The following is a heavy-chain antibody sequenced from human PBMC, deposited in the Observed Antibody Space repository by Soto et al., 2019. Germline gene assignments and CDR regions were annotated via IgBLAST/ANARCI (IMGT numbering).Heavy chain of an antibody. CDR2: IIPLFATT. V-gene: IGHV1-69*01. J-gene: IGHJ3*02. CDR1: GGTFSNYG. Sequence: QVQLVQSGADVKKPGSSVKVSCKASGGTFSNYGISWVQQAPGQGLEWMGGIIPLFATTDYEQKLQGRVTITADESTSTAYMDVRSLRSEDTAVYYCARTRRETHLRDAFDIWGQGTMVTVSS. CDR3: ARTRRETHLRDAFDI.